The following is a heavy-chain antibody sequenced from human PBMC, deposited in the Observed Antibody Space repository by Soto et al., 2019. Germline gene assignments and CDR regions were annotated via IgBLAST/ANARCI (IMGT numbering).Heavy chain of an antibody. Sequence: GGSLRLSCAASGFTFSDYYMSWIRQAPGKGLEWVSYISSSGSTIYYADSVKGRFTISRDNAKNSLYLQMNSLRAEDTAVYYCARSKFQWLRFPIFDYWGQGTLVTVSS. CDR2: ISSSGSTI. D-gene: IGHD5-12*01. CDR3: ARSKFQWLRFPIFDY. V-gene: IGHV3-11*01. J-gene: IGHJ4*02. CDR1: GFTFSDYY.